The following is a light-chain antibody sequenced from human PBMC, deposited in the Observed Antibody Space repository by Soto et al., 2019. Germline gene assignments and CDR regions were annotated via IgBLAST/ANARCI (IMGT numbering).Light chain of an antibody. J-gene: IGLJ7*01. CDR2: GNS. V-gene: IGLV1-40*01. Sequence: QAVVTQPPSVSGAPGQRVTISCIGSSSNIGAGYDVHWYQQLPGTAPKLLIYGNSNRPSGVPDRFSGSKSGTSASLAITGLQAEDEADYYCQSYDSSLSDAVFGGGTQLTVL. CDR3: QSYDSSLSDAV. CDR1: SSNIGAGYD.